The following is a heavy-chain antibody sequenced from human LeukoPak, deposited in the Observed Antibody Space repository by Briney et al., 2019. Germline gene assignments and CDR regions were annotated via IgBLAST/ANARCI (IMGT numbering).Heavy chain of an antibody. CDR1: GYTFTSNH. CDR2: INPNSGDT. D-gene: IGHD2-2*01. Sequence: ASVKVSCKASGYTFTSNHMHWVRQAPGQGLEWMGRINPNSGDTNYAQKFQGRVAMTRDTSISTAFMGLTRLRSDDTAVYYCARDYCSSTSCLFDYWGQGTLVTVSS. CDR3: ARDYCSSTSCLFDY. V-gene: IGHV1-2*06. J-gene: IGHJ4*02.